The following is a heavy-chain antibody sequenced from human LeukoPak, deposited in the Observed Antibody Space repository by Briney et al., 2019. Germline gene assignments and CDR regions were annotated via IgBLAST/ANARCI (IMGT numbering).Heavy chain of an antibody. CDR2: IIPIFGTA. Sequence: GGSLRLSCAASGGTFSSYAIGWVRQAPGQGLEWMGGIIPIFGTANYAQKFQGRVTITADESTSTAYMELSSLRSEDTAVYYCASPTALRWLQPQNPYYYYYGMDVWGQGTTVTVSS. D-gene: IGHD5-24*01. CDR3: ASPTALRWLQPQNPYYYYYGMDV. J-gene: IGHJ6*02. V-gene: IGHV1-69*01. CDR1: GGTFSSYA.